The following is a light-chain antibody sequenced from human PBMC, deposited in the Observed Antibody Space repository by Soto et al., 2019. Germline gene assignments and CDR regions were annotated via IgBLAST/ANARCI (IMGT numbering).Light chain of an antibody. CDR3: QQSYYTPPT. Sequence: DIQMTQSPSSLSASVGDIVTITFRASQGISSYLNWYQQKPGKAPKLLIYAASSLQSGVPSRFSGSGSGTDFTLTISSLQPEDFATYYCQQSYYTPPTFGQGTKVDIK. V-gene: IGKV1-39*01. CDR2: AAS. CDR1: QGISSY. J-gene: IGKJ1*01.